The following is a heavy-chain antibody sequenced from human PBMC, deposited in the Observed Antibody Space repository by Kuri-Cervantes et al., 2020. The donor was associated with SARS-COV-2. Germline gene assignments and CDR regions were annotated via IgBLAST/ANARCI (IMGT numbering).Heavy chain of an antibody. CDR1: GGSISSSSYY. CDR3: ARVGYDFWSGYKYNWFDP. Sequence: SETLSLTCTVSGGSISSSSYYWGWIRQPPGKGLEWIGSIYYSGSTYYNPSLKSRVTISVDTSKNQFSLKLSSVTAADTAVYYCARVGYDFWSGYKYNWFDPWGQGTLVTVSS. J-gene: IGHJ5*02. V-gene: IGHV4-39*07. CDR2: IYYSGST. D-gene: IGHD3-3*01.